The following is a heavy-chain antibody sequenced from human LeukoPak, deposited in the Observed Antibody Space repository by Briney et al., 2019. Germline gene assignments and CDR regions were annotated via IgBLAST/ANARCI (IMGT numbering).Heavy chain of an antibody. Sequence: PSETLSLTCTVSGGSISSGSYYWGWIRQPPGKGLEWIGSIYYSGSTYYNPSLKSRITISVDTSKNQFSLKLSSVTAADTAVYYCARVGTVVVLAATQGRGYYYYMDVWGKGTTVTVSS. CDR3: ARVGTVVVLAATQGRGYYYYMDV. J-gene: IGHJ6*03. V-gene: IGHV4-39*07. CDR2: IYYSGST. D-gene: IGHD2-15*01. CDR1: GGSISSGSYY.